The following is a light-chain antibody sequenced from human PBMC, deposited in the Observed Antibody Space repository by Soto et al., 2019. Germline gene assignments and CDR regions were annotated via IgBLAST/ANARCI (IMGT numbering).Light chain of an antibody. CDR1: QGISNY. J-gene: IGKJ1*01. Sequence: ATQMTQSPSSVSASVGDRDTISCRSSQGISNYIAWYQQRPGKAPKLLSCGAATLQSGVPSRFIASGTGSDFALTISNLQAEDFATYYCLQDYNSPWTCGQVTNVDIK. CDR2: GAA. V-gene: IGKV1-6*01. CDR3: LQDYNSPWT.